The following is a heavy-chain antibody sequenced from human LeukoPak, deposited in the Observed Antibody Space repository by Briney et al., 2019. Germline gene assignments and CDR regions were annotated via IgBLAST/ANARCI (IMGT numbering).Heavy chain of an antibody. CDR2: ISGSGSST. D-gene: IGHD3-16*02. Sequence: GGSLRLSCAASGFIFSSYGLAWIRQAPGKGLEWVSGISGSGSSTDYADSVKGRFTVSRDNSKNTVDLQMNSLRAEDTAIYYCVRDMQLSTWGLGTMVTVSS. J-gene: IGHJ3*01. V-gene: IGHV3-23*01. CDR3: VRDMQLST. CDR1: GFIFSSYG.